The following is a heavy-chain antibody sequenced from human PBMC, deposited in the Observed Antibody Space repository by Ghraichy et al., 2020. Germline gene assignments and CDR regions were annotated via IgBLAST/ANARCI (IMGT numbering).Heavy chain of an antibody. J-gene: IGHJ5*02. CDR1: GGSFNIYY. V-gene: IGHV4-34*01. CDR3: ARGLIYGSGRAWFDP. D-gene: IGHD3-10*01. Sequence: SETLSLTCAVNGGSFNIYYWNWIRQPPGKGLEWIGEINHSGDTSYNSSLTSRVTISVNTFKKEFSLNLSSVTAADTAVYYCARGLIYGSGRAWFDPWGQETLVTVSS. CDR2: INHSGDT.